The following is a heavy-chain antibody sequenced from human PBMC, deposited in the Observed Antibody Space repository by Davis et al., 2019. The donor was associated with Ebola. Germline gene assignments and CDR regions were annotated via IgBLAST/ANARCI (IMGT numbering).Heavy chain of an antibody. D-gene: IGHD2-15*01. CDR1: GYSFTSYY. V-gene: IGHV1-46*01. CDR2: INPSGGST. Sequence: AASVKVSCKASGYSFTSYYIHWVRQAPGQGLEWMGIINPSGGSTSYAQKFQGRVTMTRDTSTSTVYMELRSLRSDDTAVYYCARDFAGYCSGGSCYSGWFDPWGQGTLVTVSS. J-gene: IGHJ5*02. CDR3: ARDFAGYCSGGSCYSGWFDP.